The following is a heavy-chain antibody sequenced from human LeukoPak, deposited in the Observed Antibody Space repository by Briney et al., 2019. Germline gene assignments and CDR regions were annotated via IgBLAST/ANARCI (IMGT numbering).Heavy chain of an antibody. Sequence: GRSLRLSCAASGFTFSSYAMHWVRQAPGKGLEWVAVVSYDGSNEYYADSVKGRVTISRDNSKNTLFLQMNSLRAEDTAVYYCAKRVGAIHDAFDIWGQGTMVTVSS. CDR1: GFTFSSYA. CDR3: AKRVGAIHDAFDI. J-gene: IGHJ3*02. D-gene: IGHD1-26*01. CDR2: VSYDGSNE. V-gene: IGHV3-30*18.